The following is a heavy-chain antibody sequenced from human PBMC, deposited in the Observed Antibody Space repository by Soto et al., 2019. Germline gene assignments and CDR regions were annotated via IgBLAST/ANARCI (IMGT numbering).Heavy chain of an antibody. Sequence: EVQLLESGGGLVQPGGSLRLSCAASGFTFSSYAMSWVRQAPGKGLEWVSGISGSNGNTYNADSVKGRFTISRDNSKNTLYLHINSTIAEDKAIYCCAKDHCRNSGTVGTYYFDYWVQGNLLTAAS. CDR3: AKDHCRNSGTVGTYYFDY. CDR2: ISGSNGNT. V-gene: IGHV3-23*01. D-gene: IGHD3-10*01. J-gene: IGHJ4*02. CDR1: GFTFSSYA.